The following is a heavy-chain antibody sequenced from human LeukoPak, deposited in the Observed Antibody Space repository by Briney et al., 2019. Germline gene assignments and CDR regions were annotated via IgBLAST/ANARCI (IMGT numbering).Heavy chain of an antibody. V-gene: IGHV4-61*08. CDR2: VYYISNT. D-gene: IGHD1-26*01. CDR1: GASVGSAGYY. J-gene: IGHJ4*02. CDR3: ARTQSQSGSYRYYFGY. Sequence: SETLSLTCSVSGASVGSAGYYWSWLRQPPGGGLEWIGYVYYISNTNYNPSLKSRVTMSVNPSTNQFSLKLSSVTAADTAMYYCARTQSQSGSYRYYFGYWGPGTLVTVSS.